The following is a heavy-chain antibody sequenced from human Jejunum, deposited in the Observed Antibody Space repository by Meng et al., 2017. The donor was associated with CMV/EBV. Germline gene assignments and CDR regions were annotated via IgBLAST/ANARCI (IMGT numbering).Heavy chain of an antibody. D-gene: IGHD2-21*01. CDR2: IHSTGST. J-gene: IGHJ4*02. Sequence: CSVSGSSIGSGTYYWSWIRQHPGKGLEWIGFIHSTGSTHYNPSLRSRVSISADTSNNLFSLTLTSVTAADTAIYYCARDTIRDGVDYWGQGTLVTVSS. CDR3: ARDTIRDGVDY. V-gene: IGHV4-31*03. CDR1: GSSIGSGTYY.